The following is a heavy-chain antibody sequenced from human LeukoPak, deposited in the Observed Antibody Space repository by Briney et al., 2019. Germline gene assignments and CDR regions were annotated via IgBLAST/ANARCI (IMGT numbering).Heavy chain of an antibody. CDR2: ISGSGDNT. CDR1: GFTLRGFA. J-gene: IGHJ6*01. Sequence: GSLRLSCSASGFTLRGFAKSLVRPTSGKGAEWVPGISGSGDNTLYADSVKGRFTISRDNSKNTLYLEMNSLRADDTAIYYCAKMKGHPLPKYYMDVWGQGTTVTVSS. V-gene: IGHV3-23*01. CDR3: AKMKGHPLPKYYMDV. D-gene: IGHD1-26*01.